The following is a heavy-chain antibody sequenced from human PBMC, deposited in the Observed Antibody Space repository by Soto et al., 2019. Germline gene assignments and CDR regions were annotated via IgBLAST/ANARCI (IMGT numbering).Heavy chain of an antibody. CDR1: RFTFTSYS. CDR3: AREMGACSDSSCYPGPYDS. V-gene: IGHV3-48*02. Sequence: AGSLRLSCAASRFTFTSYSMNWVRQAPGQGLEWVSYITSKSTTIKYADSVKGRFTVSRDNAKNSLYLQLNSLRDEDTAVYYCAREMGACSDSSCYPGPYDSWGQGTLVTVSS. CDR2: ITSKSTTI. D-gene: IGHD3-16*01. J-gene: IGHJ5*02.